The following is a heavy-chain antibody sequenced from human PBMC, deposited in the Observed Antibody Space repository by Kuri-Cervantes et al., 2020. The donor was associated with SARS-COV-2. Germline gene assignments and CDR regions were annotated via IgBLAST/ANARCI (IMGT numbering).Heavy chain of an antibody. J-gene: IGHJ4*02. CDR2: LDTSGST. V-gene: IGHV4-61*02. CDR1: GVSVAGGTYY. D-gene: IGHD3-22*01. Sequence: SETLSLTCAVSGVSVAGGTYYWAWIRQPAGKGLEWIGRLDTSGSTTYNPSLKSRVTISLDTSNNQVSLRLTSATAADTAVYYCARDYYDSSYFDYWGQGTLVTVSS. CDR3: ARDYYDSSYFDY.